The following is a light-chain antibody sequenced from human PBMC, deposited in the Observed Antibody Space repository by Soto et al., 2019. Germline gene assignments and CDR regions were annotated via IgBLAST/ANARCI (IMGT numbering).Light chain of an antibody. J-gene: IGLJ2*01. Sequence: QAVVTQPPSVSGAPGQRVTLSCTGNISNIGAGYGVHWYQQLPGRAPKLLVYDNTKRHSGVPDRFSGSKSGTSASLAITRLQADDEADYYCQSYDSSLSGVVFGGGTKLTVL. CDR2: DNT. V-gene: IGLV1-40*01. CDR1: ISNIGAGYG. CDR3: QSYDSSLSGVV.